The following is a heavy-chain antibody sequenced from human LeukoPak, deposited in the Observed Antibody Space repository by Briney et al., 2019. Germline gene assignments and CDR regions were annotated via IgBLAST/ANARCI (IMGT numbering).Heavy chain of an antibody. D-gene: IGHD5-12*01. CDR1: GFRFNNYA. V-gene: IGHV3-64*01. CDR3: ARDLRSSGWLRRPYYFDY. J-gene: IGHJ4*02. Sequence: GGSLRLSCAASGFRFNNYAMYWLRQAPGKGLEYVSAISSNGGSTYYANYVKGRFTISRDNSKNTLYLQMGSLRAEDMAVYYCARDLRSSGWLRRPYYFDYWGQGTLVTVSS. CDR2: ISSNGGST.